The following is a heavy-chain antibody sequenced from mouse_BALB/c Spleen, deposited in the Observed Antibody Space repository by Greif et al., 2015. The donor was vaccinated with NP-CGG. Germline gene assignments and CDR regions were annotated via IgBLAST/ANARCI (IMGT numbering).Heavy chain of an antibody. J-gene: IGHJ2*01. CDR3: ARGYYGNSVYFDY. CDR2: IWAGGST. D-gene: IGHD2-1*01. V-gene: IGHV2-9*02. CDR1: GFSLTSYG. Sequence: VQLQQSGPGLVAPSQSLSITCTVSGFSLTSYGVHWVRQPPGKGLEWLGVIWAGGSTNYNSALMSRLSISKDNSKSQVFLKMNSLQTDDTAMYYCARGYYGNSVYFDYWGQGTTLTVSS.